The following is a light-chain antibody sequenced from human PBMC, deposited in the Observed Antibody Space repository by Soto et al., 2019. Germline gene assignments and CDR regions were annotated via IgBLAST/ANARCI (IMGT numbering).Light chain of an antibody. CDR1: QSISNN. V-gene: IGKV1-39*01. CDR3: QHSYSPPLT. CDR2: AAS. J-gene: IGKJ1*01. Sequence: DFQMTQSPSSLSASVRDRVIITCRASQSISNNLSWYQQKAGKAPKLLIYAASTLQSGVPSRFSGSGSGTDFTLTISSLQPEDSETYYCQHSYSPPLTFGPGTKVDIK.